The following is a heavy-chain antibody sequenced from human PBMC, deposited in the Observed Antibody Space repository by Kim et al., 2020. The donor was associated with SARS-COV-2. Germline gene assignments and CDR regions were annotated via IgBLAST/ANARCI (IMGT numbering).Heavy chain of an antibody. D-gene: IGHD4-4*01. Sequence: RYYAVSVGDLLTISRDNDKNSLFLQMNSLRAEDTAVYYCARGPNYSPFDYWGQGTLVTVSS. J-gene: IGHJ4*02. CDR2: R. V-gene: IGHV3-48*03. CDR3: ARGPNYSPFDY.